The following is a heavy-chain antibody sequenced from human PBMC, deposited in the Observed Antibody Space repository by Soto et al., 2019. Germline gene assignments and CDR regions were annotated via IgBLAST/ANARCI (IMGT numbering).Heavy chain of an antibody. CDR2: IYYSGST. J-gene: IGHJ4*02. CDR1: GGSVTSGSYY. CDR3: ARGGGLTATFDY. V-gene: IGHV4-61*01. D-gene: IGHD5-18*01. Sequence: KASETLSLTCTVSGGSVTSGSYYWGWIRQPPGKGLEWIAYIYYSGSTNYNPSPKSRVTISEDTSKNQFSLKVSSVTAADTAVYFCARGGGLTATFDYWGQGTLVTVSS.